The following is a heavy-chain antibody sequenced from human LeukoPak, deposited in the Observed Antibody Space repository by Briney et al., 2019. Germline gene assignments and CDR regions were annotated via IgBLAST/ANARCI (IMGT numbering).Heavy chain of an antibody. Sequence: GGSLRLSCAASGFTFSSYEMNWVRQAPGKGLEWVSSISSSSSYIYYADSVKGRFTISRDNAKNSLYLQMSSLRAEDTAVYFCARRASTERGHSYGLDYWGQGALVTVSS. CDR2: ISSSSSYI. CDR1: GFTFSSYE. CDR3: ARRASTERGHSYGLDY. D-gene: IGHD5-18*01. V-gene: IGHV3-21*01. J-gene: IGHJ4*02.